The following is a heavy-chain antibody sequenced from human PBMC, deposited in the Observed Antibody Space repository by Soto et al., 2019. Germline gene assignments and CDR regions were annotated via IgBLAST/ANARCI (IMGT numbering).Heavy chain of an antibody. V-gene: IGHV1-18*01. CDR3: ARGRYGDS. D-gene: IGHD1-1*01. CDR2: ISAHNGNT. Sequence: QVRLVQSGAEVKKPGASVKVSCKGSGYTFTSYGITWVRQAPVQGLEWMGLISAHNGNTNYAQKLQGRVPVTRDTPPSPASMELRSLRSDDTAVYYCARGRYGDSWGQGALVTVSS. J-gene: IGHJ4*02. CDR1: GYTFTSYG.